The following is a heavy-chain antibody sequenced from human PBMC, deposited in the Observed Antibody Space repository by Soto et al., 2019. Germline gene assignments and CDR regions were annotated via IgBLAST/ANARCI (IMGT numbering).Heavy chain of an antibody. J-gene: IGHJ4*02. D-gene: IGHD3-22*01. CDR3: ARGGHYYDSSGYYYSDY. V-gene: IGHV1-8*01. CDR2: MNPNSGNT. Sequence: GASVKVSCKASGYTFTSYDINWLRESTGQGLEWMGWMNPNSGNTGYAQKFQGRVTMTRNTSISTAYMELSSLRSEDTAVYYCARGGHYYDSSGYYYSDYWGQGTLVTVSS. CDR1: GYTFTSYD.